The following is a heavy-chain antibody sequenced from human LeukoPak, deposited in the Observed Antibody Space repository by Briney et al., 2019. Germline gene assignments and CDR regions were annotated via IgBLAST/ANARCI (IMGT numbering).Heavy chain of an antibody. V-gene: IGHV4-39*07. CDR2: IYYSGSI. J-gene: IGHJ4*02. Sequence: SETLSLTCTVSGDSISSSSYYWGWIRQPPGKGLEWIGSIYYSGSIYYNPSLKSRVTILVDTSKNQFSLKLSSVTAADTAVYYCARAPYYDSSGPTDYWGQGTLVTVSS. D-gene: IGHD3-22*01. CDR1: GDSISSSSYY. CDR3: ARAPYYDSSGPTDY.